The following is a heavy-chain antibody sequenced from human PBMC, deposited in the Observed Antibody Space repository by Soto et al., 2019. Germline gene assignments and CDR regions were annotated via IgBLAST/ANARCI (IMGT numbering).Heavy chain of an antibody. CDR1: GFTFSSYS. V-gene: IGHV3-21*01. CDR3: AKDTYYHDSSGYYVFDC. Sequence: GGSLRLSCAASGFTFSSYSMNWVRQAPGKGLEWVSSISSSSSYIYYADSVRGRFTISRDNSKNSLYLQMNSLRAEDTAVYYWAKDTYYHDSSGYYVFDCWGQGALVTVSS. J-gene: IGHJ4*02. CDR2: ISSSSSYI. D-gene: IGHD3-22*01.